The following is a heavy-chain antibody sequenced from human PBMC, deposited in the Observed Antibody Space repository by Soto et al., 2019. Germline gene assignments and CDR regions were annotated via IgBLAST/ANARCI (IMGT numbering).Heavy chain of an antibody. CDR1: GGSISNYY. CDR3: ASDDGGDSLEDY. CDR2: IYTRGST. V-gene: IGHV4-4*07. Sequence: SETLSLTCSVSGGSISNYYWSWIRQPAGKELEWIGRIYTRGSTNYNPSLKSRVTMSVDTSKNQFSLKLSSVTAADTAVYYCASDDGGDSLEDYWGQGTLVTVSS. J-gene: IGHJ4*02. D-gene: IGHD2-21*02.